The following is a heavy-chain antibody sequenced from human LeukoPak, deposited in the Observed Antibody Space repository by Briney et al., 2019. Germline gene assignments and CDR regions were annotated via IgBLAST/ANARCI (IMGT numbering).Heavy chain of an antibody. CDR2: IIPIFGTA. V-gene: IGHV1-69*05. Sequence: SVKVSCMASGGTFSSYAISWVRQAPGQGLEWMGRIIPIFGTANYAQKFQGRVTITTDESTSTAYVELSSLRSEDTAVYYCARDYDSSGYYYLYYFDYWGQGTLVTVSS. CDR3: ARDYDSSGYYYLYYFDY. D-gene: IGHD3-22*01. J-gene: IGHJ4*02. CDR1: GGTFSSYA.